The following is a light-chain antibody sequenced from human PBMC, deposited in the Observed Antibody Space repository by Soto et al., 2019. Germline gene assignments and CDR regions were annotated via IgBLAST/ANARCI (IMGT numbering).Light chain of an antibody. CDR1: QTISTL. J-gene: IGKJ2*01. CDR2: DAS. Sequence: IQRTQSPSTLSAPVGDRFTITCQSSQTISTLLAWFQHKPGKAPNLLIYDASNLESGVPSRFSGSGSGTEFTLTISSLQSDDSATYFCQQYSHLVTFGQGTKVDIK. V-gene: IGKV1-5*01. CDR3: QQYSHLVT.